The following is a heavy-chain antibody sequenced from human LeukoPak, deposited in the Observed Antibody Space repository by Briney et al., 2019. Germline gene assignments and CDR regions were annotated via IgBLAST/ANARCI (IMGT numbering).Heavy chain of an antibody. J-gene: IGHJ4*02. V-gene: IGHV3-23*01. CDR1: GFTFSSYP. Sequence: GGSLRLSCAGSGFTFSSYPMTWVRQAPGKGLDWFSTIDTSGNTDYADSVKGRFTISRDNSRNTLYLQMNSLRAEDTAVYFCAKYSRPSSRVFDYWGQGTLATVSP. CDR2: IDTSGNT. CDR3: AKYSRPSSRVFDY. D-gene: IGHD6-13*01.